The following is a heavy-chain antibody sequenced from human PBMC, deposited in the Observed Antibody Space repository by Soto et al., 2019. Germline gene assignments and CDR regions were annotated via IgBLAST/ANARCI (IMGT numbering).Heavy chain of an antibody. CDR3: ARVSVAGPYYFDY. J-gene: IGHJ4*02. D-gene: IGHD6-19*01. Sequence: SETLSLTCTVSDGSIRSYYWSWIRQPAGKGLEWIGRIYSSGSTNYNPSLKSRVTMPVDMSKNQFSLKLTSVTAADTAVYYCARVSVAGPYYFDYWGQGTLVTVSS. CDR2: IYSSGST. CDR1: DGSIRSYY. V-gene: IGHV4-4*07.